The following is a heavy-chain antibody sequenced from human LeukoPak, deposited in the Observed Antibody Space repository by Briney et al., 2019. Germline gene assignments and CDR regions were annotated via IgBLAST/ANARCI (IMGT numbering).Heavy chain of an antibody. V-gene: IGHV3-74*01. CDR1: GFTFSSYW. Sequence: GGCLRLSCADSGFTFSSYWMHWVRQAPGKGLVWVSRLNSDGSNTGYADSVKGRFTISRDNAKNTLYLQMNSLRAEDTAVYYCAKRGAYGDYYFDYWGQGPLVTVSS. D-gene: IGHD4-17*01. J-gene: IGHJ4*02. CDR3: AKRGAYGDYYFDY. CDR2: LNSDGSNT.